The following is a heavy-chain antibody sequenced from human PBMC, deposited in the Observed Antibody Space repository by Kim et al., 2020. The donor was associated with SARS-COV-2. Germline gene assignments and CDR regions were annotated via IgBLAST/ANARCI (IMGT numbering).Heavy chain of an antibody. Sequence: SQTLSLTCAISGDSVSSNNVAWNWIRQSPSRGLEWLGRTYYRSKWYNDYAPSVRGRITINADTSKNQFSLQLNSVTPDDTAMYYCARDASSGWYDWGQGTLVTVSS. CDR3: ARDASSGWYD. D-gene: IGHD6-19*01. V-gene: IGHV6-1*01. J-gene: IGHJ4*02. CDR2: TYYRSKWYN. CDR1: GDSVSSNNVA.